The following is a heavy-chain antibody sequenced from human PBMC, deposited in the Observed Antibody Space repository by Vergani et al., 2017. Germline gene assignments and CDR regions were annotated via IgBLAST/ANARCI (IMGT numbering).Heavy chain of an antibody. J-gene: IGHJ4*02. Sequence: EVQLVESGGGLVQPGGSLRLSCAASGFTFSSHEMNWVRQAPGKGLEWVSYISSSGSTIYYADSVKGRFTISRDNAKNSLYLQMNSLRAEDTAVYYCARGSVYDFWSGYYNPPHFDYWGQGTLVTVSS. CDR1: GFTFSSHE. CDR2: ISSSGSTI. D-gene: IGHD3-3*01. V-gene: IGHV3-48*03. CDR3: ARGSVYDFWSGYYNPPHFDY.